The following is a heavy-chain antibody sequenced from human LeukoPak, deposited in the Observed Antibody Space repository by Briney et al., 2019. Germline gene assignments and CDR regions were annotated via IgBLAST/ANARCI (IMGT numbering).Heavy chain of an antibody. D-gene: IGHD4-17*01. CDR3: AREPPGNDYGDYGGTGAFDI. CDR2: VDPEDGET. Sequence: ASVKISCKVSGYTFTDYYMHWVQQAPGKGLEWMGLVDPEDGETIYAEKFQGRVTITTDESTSTAYMELSSLRSEDTAVYYCAREPPGNDYGDYGGTGAFDIWGQGTMVTVSS. CDR1: GYTFTDYY. V-gene: IGHV1-69-2*01. J-gene: IGHJ3*02.